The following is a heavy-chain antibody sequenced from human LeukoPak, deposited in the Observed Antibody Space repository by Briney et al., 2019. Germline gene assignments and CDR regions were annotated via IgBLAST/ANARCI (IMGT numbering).Heavy chain of an antibody. CDR2: ISYDGSNK. J-gene: IGHJ6*02. CDR3: AKDQGLASGMDV. CDR1: GFTFSSYA. V-gene: IGHV3-30-3*01. D-gene: IGHD3-22*01. Sequence: PGRSLRLSCAASGFTFSSYAMHWVRQAPGKGLEWVAVISYDGSNKYYADSVKGRFTISRDNSKNTLYLQMNSLRAEDTAVYYCAKDQGLASGMDVWGQGTTVTVSS.